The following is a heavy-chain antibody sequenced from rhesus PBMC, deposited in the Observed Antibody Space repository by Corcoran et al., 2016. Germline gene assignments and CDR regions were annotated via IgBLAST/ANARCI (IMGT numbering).Heavy chain of an antibody. J-gene: IGHJ4*01. Sequence: QLQLQESGPGLVKPSETLSLTCTVSGGSISNNYWSWIRQPPGKGLELIGRISGSGGSTDYNPSLKSRVTISTDTSKNQFSLKLNSVTAADTAIYYCARYSGSYYRDYWGQGVLVTVSS. CDR3: ARYSGSYYRDY. D-gene: IGHD3-16*01. CDR1: GGSISNNY. CDR2: ISGSGGST. V-gene: IGHV4-173*01.